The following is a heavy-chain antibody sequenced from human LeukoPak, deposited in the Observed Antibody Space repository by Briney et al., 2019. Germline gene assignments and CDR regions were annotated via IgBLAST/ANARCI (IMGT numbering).Heavy chain of an antibody. J-gene: IGHJ2*01. V-gene: IGHV1-46*01. CDR2: INPSGGST. Sequence: ASVKVSCKASGYTFTSYYMHWVRQAPGQGLEWMGIINPSGGSTSYAQKFQGRVTMTRDTSISTAYMELTRLNSDDTAVYYCAKNMGYGDYWYFDLWGRGTLVTVSS. CDR1: GYTFTSYY. CDR3: AKNMGYGDYWYFDL. D-gene: IGHD4-17*01.